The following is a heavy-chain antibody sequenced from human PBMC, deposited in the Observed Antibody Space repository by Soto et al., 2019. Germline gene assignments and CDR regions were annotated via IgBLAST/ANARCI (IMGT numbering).Heavy chain of an antibody. CDR3: ARDGAVAGNINFDY. J-gene: IGHJ4*02. Sequence: QVQLEQSGAEVKKPGASVKVSCKASGYTFTNYAIHWVCQAPGQRLEWMGWINAGNGNTKYPPKFQDRVTITRDTSARIAYMELSSLRSEDTAVYYCARDGAVAGNINFDYWGQGTLVTVSS. D-gene: IGHD6-19*01. V-gene: IGHV1-3*01. CDR2: INAGNGNT. CDR1: GYTFTNYA.